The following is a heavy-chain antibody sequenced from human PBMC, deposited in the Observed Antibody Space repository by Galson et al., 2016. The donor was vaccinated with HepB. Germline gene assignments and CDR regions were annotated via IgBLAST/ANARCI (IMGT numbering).Heavy chain of an antibody. J-gene: IGHJ6*03. CDR3: ARGDNPDYGDYASAYYYMDV. Sequence: ETLSLSCAVYGESFSHYYWSWVRQPPGKGLEWIGVINHSGSTNYNPSLKSRVTISVDTSKNQFSLKLSSVTAADTAVYYCARGDNPDYGDYASAYYYMDVWGKGTTVTVS. CDR1: GESFSHYY. CDR2: INHSGST. D-gene: IGHD4-17*01. V-gene: IGHV4-34*01.